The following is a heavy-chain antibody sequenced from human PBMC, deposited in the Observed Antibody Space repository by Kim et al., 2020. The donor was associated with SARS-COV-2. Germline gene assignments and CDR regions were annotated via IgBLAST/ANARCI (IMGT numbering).Heavy chain of an antibody. D-gene: IGHD3-22*01. CDR3: ANLNRGDYYDSSG. J-gene: IGHJ4*02. V-gene: IGHV3-30*18. Sequence: GGSLRLSCAASGFTFSSYGMHWVRQAPGKGLEWVAVISYDGSNKYYADSVKGRFTISRDNSKNTLYLQMNSLRAEDTAVYYCANLNRGDYYDSSGWGQGTLVTVSS. CDR1: GFTFSSYG. CDR2: ISYDGSNK.